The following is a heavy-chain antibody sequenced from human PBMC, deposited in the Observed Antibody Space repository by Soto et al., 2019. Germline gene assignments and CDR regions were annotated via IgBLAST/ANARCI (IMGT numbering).Heavy chain of an antibody. CDR1: GFTFSSYA. CDR3: ARDLVVAAFYDAFDI. J-gene: IGHJ3*02. Sequence: GGSLRLSCAASGFTFSSYATHWVRQAPGKGLEWVAVISYDGSNKYYADSVKGRFTISRDNSKNTLYLQMNSLRAEDTAVYYCARDLVVAAFYDAFDIWGQGTMVTVSS. D-gene: IGHD2-15*01. CDR2: ISYDGSNK. V-gene: IGHV3-30-3*01.